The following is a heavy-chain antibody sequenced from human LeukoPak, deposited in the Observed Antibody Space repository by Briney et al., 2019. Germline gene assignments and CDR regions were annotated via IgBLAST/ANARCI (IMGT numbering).Heavy chain of an antibody. V-gene: IGHV4-39*01. J-gene: IGHJ6*03. D-gene: IGHD3-10*01. CDR3: ARVYGSGSYYNGYYYYYMDV. Sequence: PSETLSLTCSVSGDSISSSSYYWGWIRQPPGKGLEWIGTIFYSGSTYYNPSLKSRVSISVDTSNNQFSLKLTSVTAADTAVYYCARVYGSGSYYNGYYYYYMDVWGKGTTVTISS. CDR2: IFYSGST. CDR1: GDSISSSSYY.